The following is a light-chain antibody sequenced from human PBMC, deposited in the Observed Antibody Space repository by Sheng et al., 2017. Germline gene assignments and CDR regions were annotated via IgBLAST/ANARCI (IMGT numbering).Light chain of an antibody. Sequence: QSALTQPASVSGSPGQSITISCTGTSSDVGSYNLVSWYQQYSGKAPKLMIYEGSKRPSGVSNRFSGSKSDNTASLTISGLQTEDEADYYCFSYAGTRQLFGGGTKVTVL. CDR1: SSDVGSYNL. J-gene: IGLJ2*01. CDR2: EGS. CDR3: FSYAGTRQL. V-gene: IGLV2-23*01.